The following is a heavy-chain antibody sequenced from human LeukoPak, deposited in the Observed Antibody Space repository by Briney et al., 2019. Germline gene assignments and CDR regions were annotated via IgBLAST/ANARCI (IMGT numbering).Heavy chain of an antibody. D-gene: IGHD3-10*01. CDR3: ARRADYGSGLTYYFDY. CDR1: GYSISSGYY. V-gene: IGHV4-38-2*02. CDR2: IYHSGST. J-gene: IGHJ4*02. Sequence: SETLSLTFTVSGYSISSGYYWGWIRQPPGKGLEWIGSIYHSGSTYYNPSLKSRVTISVDTSKNQFSLKLSSVTAADTAVYYCARRADYGSGLTYYFDYWGQGTLVTVSS.